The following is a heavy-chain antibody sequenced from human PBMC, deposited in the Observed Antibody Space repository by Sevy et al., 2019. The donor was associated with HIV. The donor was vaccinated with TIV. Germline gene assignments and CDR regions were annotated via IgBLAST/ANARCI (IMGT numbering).Heavy chain of an antibody. CDR1: GGSISAYH. D-gene: IGHD5-12*01. Sequence: SETLSLTCTVSGGSISAYHWSWIRQPPGKGLEYIGYSHYTGTTNYNPSLKSRVTMSVDTSKNQFSLKLSSVTAADTALYYCARAPPVRSGDDSLNWFDPWGQGTLVTVSS. CDR2: SHYTGTT. CDR3: ARAPPVRSGDDSLNWFDP. J-gene: IGHJ5*02. V-gene: IGHV4-59*01.